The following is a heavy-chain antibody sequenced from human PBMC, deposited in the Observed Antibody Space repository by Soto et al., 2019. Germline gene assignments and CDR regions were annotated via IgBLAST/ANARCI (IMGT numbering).Heavy chain of an antibody. CDR1: GFTFSSYV. J-gene: IGHJ4*02. V-gene: IGHV3-48*02. D-gene: IGHD3-10*01. CDR2: ISISSSTR. CDR3: ARGGGFFYY. Sequence: EVQLVESGGGLVQPGGSLRLPCAASGFTFSSYVINWLRQAPGKGLEWVSYISISSSTRYYADSVRGRFTISRDNAKNSLYLQMNSLRDEDTAVYYCARGGGFFYYWGQGTLVTVSS.